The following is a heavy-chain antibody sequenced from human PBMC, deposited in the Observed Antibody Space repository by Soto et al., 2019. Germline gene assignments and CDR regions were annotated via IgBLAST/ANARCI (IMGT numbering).Heavy chain of an antibody. J-gene: IGHJ5*02. CDR3: ARGQLPPGELRFDP. CDR1: GYTFTSYD. CDR2: MNPNSGNT. D-gene: IGHD1-7*01. Sequence: QVQLVQSGAEVKKPGASVKVSCKASGYTFTSYDINWVRQATGQGLEWMGWMNPNSGNTGYAQKFQGRVTMTRNTSISTAYMGLSSLRSEDTAVYYCARGQLPPGELRFDPWGQGTLVTVSS. V-gene: IGHV1-8*01.